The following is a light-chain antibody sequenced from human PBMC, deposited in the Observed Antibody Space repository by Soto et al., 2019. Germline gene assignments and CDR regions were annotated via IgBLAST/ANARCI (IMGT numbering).Light chain of an antibody. CDR1: QSVSSSY. CDR3: QQYGTSEII. V-gene: IGKV3-20*01. Sequence: EIVLTQSPGTLSLSPGERATLSCRASQSVSSSYLAWYQQKPGQAPRLLIYGASSRATGIPARFSGSGSGTDFTLTISSLEPEDFAVFFCQQYGTSEIIFGQGTRLEIK. CDR2: GAS. J-gene: IGKJ5*01.